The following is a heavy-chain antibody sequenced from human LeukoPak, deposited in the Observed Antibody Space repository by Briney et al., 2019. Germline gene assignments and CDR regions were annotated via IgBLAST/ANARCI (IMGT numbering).Heavy chain of an antibody. V-gene: IGHV3-72*01. Sequence: GGSLRLSCAASGFTFSDHFLDWVRQAPGKGLEWVGRTRNKANSYITEYAASVKGRFIISRDDSKNSLYLQMSSLKTDDTAMYYCASIRGTFGYWGQGTPVTVSS. CDR1: GFTFSDHF. CDR2: TRNKANSYIT. J-gene: IGHJ4*02. CDR3: ASIRGTFGY. D-gene: IGHD1-26*01.